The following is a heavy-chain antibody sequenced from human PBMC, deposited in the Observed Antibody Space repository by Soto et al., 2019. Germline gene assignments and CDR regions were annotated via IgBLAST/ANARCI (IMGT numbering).Heavy chain of an antibody. CDR3: ARWTQPGSTADPYAVGV. CDR2: IVPSLDTT. V-gene: IGHV1-69*09. CDR1: GGTFSSSV. D-gene: IGHD5-18*01. J-gene: IGHJ6*02. Sequence: QVQRVQSGTEVKKPGSSVKVSCKASGGTFSSSVFSWVRQAPGQGLGWMGMIVPSLDTTKYAQKFQARVTITEDQLTRTAYMELTSLRSEDKAVYYCARWTQPGSTADPYAVGVCGQGTRVIVSS.